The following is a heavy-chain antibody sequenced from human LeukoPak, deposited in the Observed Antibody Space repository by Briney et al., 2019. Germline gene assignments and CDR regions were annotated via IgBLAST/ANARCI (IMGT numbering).Heavy chain of an antibody. CDR3: ARHYGGLDDY. J-gene: IGHJ4*02. D-gene: IGHD4-23*01. CDR1: GYTFTSYG. CDR2: IIPIVGST. V-gene: IGHV1-69*04. Sequence: SVKVSCKASGYTFTSYGISWVRQAPGQGLEWMGRIIPIVGSTNFAEKLQGRVTITADKSTSTVYMELSSLRSEDTAVYYCARHYGGLDDYWGQGTLIIVSS.